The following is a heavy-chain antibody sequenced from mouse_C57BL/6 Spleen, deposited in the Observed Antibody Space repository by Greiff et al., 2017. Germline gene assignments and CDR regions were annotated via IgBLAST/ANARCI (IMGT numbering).Heavy chain of an antibody. CDR3: ARDYYGSSHYAMDY. D-gene: IGHD1-1*01. V-gene: IGHV1-9*01. CDR1: GYTFTGYW. Sequence: VQLQQSGAELMKPGASVKLSCKATGYTFTGYWIEWVKQRPGHGLEWIGEILPGSGSTNYNEKFKGKATLTADTSSNTAYMQRSSLATEDSAIYDGARDYYGSSHYAMDYWGQGTSVTVSS. J-gene: IGHJ4*01. CDR2: ILPGSGST.